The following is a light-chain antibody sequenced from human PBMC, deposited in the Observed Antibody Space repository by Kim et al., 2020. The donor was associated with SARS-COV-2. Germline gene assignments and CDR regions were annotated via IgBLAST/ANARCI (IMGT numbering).Light chain of an antibody. V-gene: IGKV4-1*01. Sequence: ATISCKSSQSVLHSSSNKTYLAWYQQKPGQPPKLLIHWASTRESGVPDRFSGSGSATDFTLTISSLQAEDVAIYYCQQYYNTLPYTFGQGTKLEI. J-gene: IGKJ2*01. CDR2: WAS. CDR1: QSVLHSSSNKTY. CDR3: QQYYNTLPYT.